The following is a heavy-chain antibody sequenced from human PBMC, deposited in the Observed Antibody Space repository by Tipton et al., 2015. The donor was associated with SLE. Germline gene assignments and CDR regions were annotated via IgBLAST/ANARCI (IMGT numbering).Heavy chain of an antibody. J-gene: IGHJ4*02. CDR3: ARGGLEPVDY. CDR1: GFTFSSYW. Sequence: VQLVQSGGDFVQPGGSLILSCATSGFTFSSYWMHWFRQAPGKGPVWVSRINPESTTMNYADSVRGRFSLSRDNARSTLYLVLSSLRIEDTGVYFCARGGLEPVDYWGQGTQVTVSS. CDR2: INPESTTM. V-gene: IGHV3-74*02. D-gene: IGHD5-24*01.